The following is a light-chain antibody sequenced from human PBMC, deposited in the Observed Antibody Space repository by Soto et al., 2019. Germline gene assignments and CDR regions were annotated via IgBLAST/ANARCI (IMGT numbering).Light chain of an antibody. CDR1: QSVSNY. CDR2: DTS. Sequence: EIVLTHSQGTLSVSGEEIAIRSCRVSQSVSNYLAWYQQKAGQAPRLLIYDTSNRATDIPARFSGSVSGTDRTLTNSRLEPEAFAVYYCQQRSNWPPITFGQGTRLEI. CDR3: QQRSNWPPIT. V-gene: IGKV3-11*01. J-gene: IGKJ5*01.